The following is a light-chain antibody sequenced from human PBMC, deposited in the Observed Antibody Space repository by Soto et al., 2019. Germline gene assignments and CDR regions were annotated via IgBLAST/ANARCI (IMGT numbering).Light chain of an antibody. J-gene: IGKJ1*01. V-gene: IGKV3-20*01. Sequence: EIVLTQSPGTLSLSPGERATLSCRASQSLSSTYLAWYQQKPGQAPRLLIYGASNRATGIPDRFSGSGSGTDFTLAINRLEPEDFAVYYCQQYGSSPLTFGQGTKVEIK. CDR3: QQYGSSPLT. CDR1: QSLSSTY. CDR2: GAS.